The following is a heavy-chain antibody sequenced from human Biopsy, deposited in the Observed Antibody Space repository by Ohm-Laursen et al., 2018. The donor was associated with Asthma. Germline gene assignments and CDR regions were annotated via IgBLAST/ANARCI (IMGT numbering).Heavy chain of an antibody. D-gene: IGHD4-17*01. CDR1: GYSLTDLS. V-gene: IGHV1-24*01. CDR2: HDHEEGGT. J-gene: IGHJ4*02. CDR3: ASDFPKDYVRYNFQF. Sequence: SVKVSCKVSGYSLTDLSMHWVRQAPGQGLKWMGGHDHEEGGTVNARRFQGRVTMTEDTSTDTAYMELSSLSSDDTAVYYCASDFPKDYVRYNFQFWGQGTLVTVSS.